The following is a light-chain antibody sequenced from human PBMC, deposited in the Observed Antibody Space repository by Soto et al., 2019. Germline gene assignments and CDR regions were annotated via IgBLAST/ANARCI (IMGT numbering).Light chain of an antibody. Sequence: DIQMTQSPSSLSASVGDRVTITCRASQTINNQLNWYQQAPGKAPKVLIYAASNLQSGVPSRFSGSGSGTDFTLTIFSLQPEDFVTYYCQQSYITPLTFGGGTKVEI. CDR1: QTINNQ. V-gene: IGKV1-39*01. CDR3: QQSYITPLT. J-gene: IGKJ4*01. CDR2: AAS.